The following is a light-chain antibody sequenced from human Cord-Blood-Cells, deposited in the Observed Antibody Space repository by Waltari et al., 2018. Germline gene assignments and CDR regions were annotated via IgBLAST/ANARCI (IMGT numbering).Light chain of an antibody. CDR1: QSVSSY. J-gene: IGKJ5*01. V-gene: IGKV3-11*01. CDR2: DAS. CDR3: QQRSNWPPSIT. Sequence: EIVLTQSPATLSSSPGERATLSCRASQSVSSYLAWYQQKPGQAPRLLIYDASNRATGIPARFSGSGSGTDFTLTISSLGPEDFAVYYCQQRSNWPPSITFGQGTRLEIK.